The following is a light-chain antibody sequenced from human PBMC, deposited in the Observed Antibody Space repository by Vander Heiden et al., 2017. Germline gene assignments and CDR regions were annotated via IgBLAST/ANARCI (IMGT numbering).Light chain of an antibody. CDR3: QQGYSAPPMYS. J-gene: IGKJ2*03. Sequence: DIQMTQSPSSLSASVGDRVSITCRARQSISKYLNWYQQKPGKAPTLLVYAASTLQSGVPARFSGSGSGTDFTLTISSLQPADFATYYCQQGYSAPPMYSFGPGTKLEIK. CDR1: QSISKY. CDR2: AAS. V-gene: IGKV1-39*01.